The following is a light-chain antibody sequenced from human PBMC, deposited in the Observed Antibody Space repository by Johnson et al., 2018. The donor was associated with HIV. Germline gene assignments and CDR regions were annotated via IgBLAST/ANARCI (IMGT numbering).Light chain of an antibody. CDR2: DNN. CDR3: RTWDNSLNTGGV. Sequence: QYVLTQPPSVSAAPGQKVTISCSGSGSNIGNIFVSWYQHLPGTAPKILIYDNNKRPSGIPDRFSGSKSGTSATLGITGLKTGDEADYYCRTWDNSLNTGGVFGAGTKVTVL. J-gene: IGLJ1*01. V-gene: IGLV1-51*01. CDR1: GSNIGNIF.